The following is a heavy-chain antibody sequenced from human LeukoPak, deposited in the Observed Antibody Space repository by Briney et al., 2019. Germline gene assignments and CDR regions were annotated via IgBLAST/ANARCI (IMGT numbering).Heavy chain of an antibody. CDR2: INPNSGGT. CDR1: GYTFTGYY. CDR3: ARTLDYYDSSAPPWN. Sequence: ASVKVSCKASGYTFTGYYMHWVRQAPGQGLEWMGSINPNSGGTNYAQKFQGRVTMTRDTSFSTAYMELSRLRSDDTAVYYCARTLDYYDSSAPPWNWGQGTLVTVSS. V-gene: IGHV1-2*02. J-gene: IGHJ4*02. D-gene: IGHD3-22*01.